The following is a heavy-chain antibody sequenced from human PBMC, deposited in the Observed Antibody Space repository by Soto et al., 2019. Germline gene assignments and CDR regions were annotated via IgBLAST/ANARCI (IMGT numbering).Heavy chain of an antibody. Sequence: TLSLTCTVSGGSINSGGYYWSWIRQPPGKALEWLALIDWDDDKYYSTSLKTRLTISKDTSKNQVVLTMTNMDPVDTATYYCAWIQTYYYGSGSSNWFDPWGQGTLVTVSS. D-gene: IGHD3-10*01. CDR1: GGSINSGGYY. J-gene: IGHJ5*02. CDR2: IDWDDDK. CDR3: AWIQTYYYGSGSSNWFDP. V-gene: IGHV2-70*01.